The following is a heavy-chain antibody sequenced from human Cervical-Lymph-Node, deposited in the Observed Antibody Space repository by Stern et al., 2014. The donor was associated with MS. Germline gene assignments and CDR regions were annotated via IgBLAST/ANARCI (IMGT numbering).Heavy chain of an antibody. J-gene: IGHJ2*01. CDR2: VYYSGIT. Sequence: QLQLQESGPGLVKPSETLSLTCTVSGGSITNRDYWGWIRQSPGKGLEWIGSVYYSGITYYRPSLTNRANISITTSRKPFFLRLNSVTATDTAVYFCARGVTAVTNYVPNWCFDLWGRGTLVTVSS. CDR1: GGSITNRDY. V-gene: IGHV4-39*02. D-gene: IGHD4-11*01. CDR3: ARGVTAVTNYVPNWCFDL.